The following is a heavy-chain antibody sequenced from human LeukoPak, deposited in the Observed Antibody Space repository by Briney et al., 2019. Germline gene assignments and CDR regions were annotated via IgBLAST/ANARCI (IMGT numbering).Heavy chain of an antibody. Sequence: GGSLRLSCAASGFSFNTYAMSWVRQAPGKGLEWVSAISNTGGSTYYADSVKGRFTISRDKSKNTLSLQMDSLRAEDTAVYYCAQQVGYCSSGSCYFTYWGQGTLVTVSS. CDR3: AQQVGYCSSGSCYFTY. D-gene: IGHD2-15*01. V-gene: IGHV3-23*01. CDR1: GFSFNTYA. CDR2: ISNTGGST. J-gene: IGHJ1*01.